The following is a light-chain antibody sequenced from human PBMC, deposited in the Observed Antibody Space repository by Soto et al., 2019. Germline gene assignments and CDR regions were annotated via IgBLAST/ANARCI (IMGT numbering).Light chain of an antibody. J-gene: IGLJ1*01. V-gene: IGLV2-14*03. Sequence: QSVLAQPASVSGSPGQSITISCTGTSRDVGAYDYVSWYLQYPDKAPQLLIYYVDHRPSGVSSRFSGSKSGNTASLTISGXQAEDEGDYYCCSYADGSIHFFGTGTKAPS. CDR2: YVD. CDR1: SRDVGAYDY. CDR3: CSYADGSIHF.